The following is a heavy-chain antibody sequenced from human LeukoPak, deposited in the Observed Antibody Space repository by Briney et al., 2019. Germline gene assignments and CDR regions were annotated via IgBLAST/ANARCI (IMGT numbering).Heavy chain of an antibody. J-gene: IGHJ6*02. Sequence: AETLSLTCTVSGGSVSSGSYYRSWIRQPPGKGLEWIEYIYYSGSTNYNPSLKSRVTISVDTSKNQFSLKLSSVTAADTAVYYCAREPYCGGDCFAGDATYGMDVWGQGTTVTVSS. V-gene: IGHV4-61*01. CDR3: AREPYCGGDCFAGDATYGMDV. CDR1: GGSVSSGSYY. D-gene: IGHD2-21*02. CDR2: IYYSGST.